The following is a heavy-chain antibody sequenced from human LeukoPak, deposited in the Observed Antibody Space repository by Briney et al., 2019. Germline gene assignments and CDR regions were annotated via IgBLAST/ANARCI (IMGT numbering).Heavy chain of an antibody. CDR1: SYSISNGYY. CDR2: IYQSGST. CDR3: ARQASSHYYTDV. J-gene: IGHJ6*03. Sequence: SETLSLTCDVSSYSISNGYYWGWIRQPPGKGLEWIGSIYQSGSTYYNPSLKSRVTISVDMSKNQFSLKLSSVTAADTAVYYCARQASSHYYTDVWGKGTTVTVSS. D-gene: IGHD6-6*01. V-gene: IGHV4-38-2*01.